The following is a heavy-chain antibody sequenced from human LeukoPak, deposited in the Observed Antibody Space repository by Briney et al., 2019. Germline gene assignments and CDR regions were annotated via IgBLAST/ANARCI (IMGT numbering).Heavy chain of an antibody. Sequence: TGGSLRLSCAASGFTFSNYVMIWVRQAPGKGLEWVSTITDTGSSTYYADSVKGRLTISRDNSKNTLYLQMNSLRVEDSAVYYCANVQSEGVGYWGQGSLVTASS. CDR2: ITDTGSST. J-gene: IGHJ4*02. CDR1: GFTFSNYV. V-gene: IGHV3-23*01. D-gene: IGHD1-26*01. CDR3: ANVQSEGVGY.